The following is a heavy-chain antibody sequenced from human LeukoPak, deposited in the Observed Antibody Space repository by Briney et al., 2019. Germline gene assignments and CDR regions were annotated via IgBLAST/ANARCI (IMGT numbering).Heavy chain of an antibody. V-gene: IGHV4-28*01. D-gene: IGHD3-10*01. CDR3: ARKENVYYYFDY. Sequence: SDTLSLTCAVPGYSITSSSWWGWIRQPPGKGLEWIGYIYHSGTTYYNPSLQSRVTMSVDTSKNQFSLKLSSVTAVDTAVYYCARKENVYYYFDYWGQGTLVTVSS. J-gene: IGHJ4*02. CDR1: GYSITSSSW. CDR2: IYHSGTT.